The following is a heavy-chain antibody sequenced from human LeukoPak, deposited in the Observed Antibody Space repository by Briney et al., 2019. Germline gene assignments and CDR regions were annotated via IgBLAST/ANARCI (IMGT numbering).Heavy chain of an antibody. CDR1: GGSFSGYY. Sequence: SETLSLTCGVYGGSFSGYYWSWIRQPPGRGLEWIGEINQSGSTNYNPSLESRLTISVDTSKNQFSLKLRSVTAADTGVYYCATKYSVAVAANPPYFDYWGQGTLVTVSS. D-gene: IGHD6-19*01. V-gene: IGHV4-34*01. CDR2: INQSGST. CDR3: ATKYSVAVAANPPYFDY. J-gene: IGHJ4*02.